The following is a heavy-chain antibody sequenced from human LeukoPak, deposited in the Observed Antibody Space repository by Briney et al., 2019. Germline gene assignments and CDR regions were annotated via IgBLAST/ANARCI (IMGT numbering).Heavy chain of an antibody. CDR1: GYTFTSYA. V-gene: IGHV7-4-1*02. D-gene: IGHD3-10*01. J-gene: IGHJ5*02. CDR2: INTNTGNP. Sequence: GASVEVSCKASGYTFTSYAMNWVRQAPGQGLEWMGWINTNTGNPTYAQGFTGRFVFSLDTSVSTAYLQISSLKAEDTAVYYCARVDSEETYYYGSGSYFWFDPWGQGTLVTVSS. CDR3: ARVDSEETYYYGSGSYFWFDP.